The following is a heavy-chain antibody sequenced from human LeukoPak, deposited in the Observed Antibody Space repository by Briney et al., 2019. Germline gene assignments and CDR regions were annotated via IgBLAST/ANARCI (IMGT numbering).Heavy chain of an antibody. D-gene: IGHD5-18*01. Sequence: SETLSLTCSVSGGSISSSSYYWGWIRQPPGKGLEWIGSIYYSGSSYYNPSLKSRVTISVHTSKNQFSLKLSSVTAADTAVYYCARHVDTATDYFDYWGQGTLVSVFS. CDR1: GGSISSSSYY. J-gene: IGHJ4*02. CDR2: IYYSGSS. CDR3: ARHVDTATDYFDY. V-gene: IGHV4-39*01.